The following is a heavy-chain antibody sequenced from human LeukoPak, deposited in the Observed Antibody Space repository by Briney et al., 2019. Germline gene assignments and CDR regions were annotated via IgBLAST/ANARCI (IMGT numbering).Heavy chain of an antibody. CDR1: GFTVSSNY. CDR3: ARASDDGDYGFDY. J-gene: IGHJ4*02. Sequence: GGSLRLSCAASGFTVSSNYMSWVRQAPGKGLEWVSVIYSGGSTYYADSVKGRFTISRDNSKNTLYLQMNSLRAEDTAVYYCARASDDGDYGFDYWGQGTLVTVSS. D-gene: IGHD4-17*01. V-gene: IGHV3-53*01. CDR2: IYSGGST.